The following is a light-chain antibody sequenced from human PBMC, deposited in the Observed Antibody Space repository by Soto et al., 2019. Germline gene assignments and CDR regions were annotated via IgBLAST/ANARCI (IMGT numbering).Light chain of an antibody. V-gene: IGLV2-8*01. CDR1: SIYVGCYNY. CDR3: YAYAGRHNG. Sequence: QSVRTQPPSASGSPGQSVTISCTGTSIYVGCYNYVSWYQQHPGRAPRLMIYEVNKRPSGVPDLFSGSKSGDTASLTVSGLQAEDEADYYCYAYAGRHNGFATGTEV. J-gene: IGLJ1*01. CDR2: EVN.